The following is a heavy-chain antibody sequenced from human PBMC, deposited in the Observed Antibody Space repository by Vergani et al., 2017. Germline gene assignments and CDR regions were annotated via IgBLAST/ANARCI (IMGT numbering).Heavy chain of an antibody. CDR2: INPNSGGT. CDR1: GYTFTGYY. V-gene: IGHV1-2*02. J-gene: IGHJ4*02. Sequence: QVQLVQSGAEVKKPGASVKVSCKASGYTFTGYYMHWVRQAPGQGLEWMGWINPNSGGTNYAQKFQGRVTMTRDTSISPAYMELSRLRSDDTAVYYCARVGSASRDYYDSSGYIDYWGQGTLVTVSS. D-gene: IGHD3-22*01. CDR3: ARVGSASRDYYDSSGYIDY.